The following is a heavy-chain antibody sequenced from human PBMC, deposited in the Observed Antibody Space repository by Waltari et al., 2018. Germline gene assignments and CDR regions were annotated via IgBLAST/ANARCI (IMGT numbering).Heavy chain of an antibody. CDR3: ARENYYGSGSYYKDAFDI. Sequence: QVQLQESGPGLVKPSETLSLTCTVSGGSISSYYWSWIRQPPGKGLEWIGYIYYSGSTNDNPSLKSRVTISVDTSKNQFSLKRSSVTAADTAVYYCARENYYGSGSYYKDAFDIWGQGTMVTVSS. D-gene: IGHD3-10*01. CDR2: IYYSGST. CDR1: GGSISSYY. J-gene: IGHJ3*02. V-gene: IGHV4-59*01.